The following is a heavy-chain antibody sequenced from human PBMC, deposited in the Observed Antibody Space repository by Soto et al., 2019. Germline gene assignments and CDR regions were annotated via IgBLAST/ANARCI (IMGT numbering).Heavy chain of an antibody. Sequence: PVGSLRLSCAASGFTFSSYAMSWVRQAPGKGLEWVSAISGSGGSTYYADSVKGRFTISRDNSKNTLYLQMNSLRAEDTAVYYCAKDWDWAVVVVAASFDYWGQGTLVTVS. CDR3: AKDWDWAVVVVAASFDY. D-gene: IGHD2-15*01. CDR1: GFTFSSYA. CDR2: ISGSGGST. J-gene: IGHJ4*02. V-gene: IGHV3-23*01.